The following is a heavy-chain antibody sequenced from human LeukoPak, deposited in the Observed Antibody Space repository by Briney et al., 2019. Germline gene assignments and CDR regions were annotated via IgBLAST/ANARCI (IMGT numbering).Heavy chain of an antibody. CDR1: GDSVSSNSAA. D-gene: IGHD5-18*01. CDR2: THYMSKWYN. J-gene: IGHJ3*02. V-gene: IGHV6-1*01. Sequence: SQTLSLTCAISGDSVSSNSAAWNWIRQSPSRGLEWLGRTHYMSKWYNDYAVSVKSRITINPDTSKNQFSLQLNSVTPEDTAVYYCARLSPLSRIQLWFGYDAFDIWGQGTMVTVSS. CDR3: ARLSPLSRIQLWFGYDAFDI.